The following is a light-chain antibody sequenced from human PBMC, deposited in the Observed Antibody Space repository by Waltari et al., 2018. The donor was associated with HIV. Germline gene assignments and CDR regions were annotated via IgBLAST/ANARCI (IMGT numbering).Light chain of an antibody. Sequence: QSALTQPPSASGSPGQSVTLSCTGTSSDVGGYNYVSWHQQHPGKAPKLMIYDVIKRPSGVPDRCSVSKSGNTASLTVSGLQPEDEADYYCSAHAGSKVVFGGGTRLTVL. CDR1: SSDVGGYNY. CDR2: DVI. CDR3: SAHAGSKVV. V-gene: IGLV2-8*01. J-gene: IGLJ2*01.